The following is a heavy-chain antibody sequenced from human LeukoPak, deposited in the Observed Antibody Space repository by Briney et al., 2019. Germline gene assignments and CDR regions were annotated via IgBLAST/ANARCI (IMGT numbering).Heavy chain of an antibody. Sequence: ASVKVSCKASEYTFTNYAMHWVRQAPGQRPEWMGWINAGNGNTEYSQKFQDRVTITRDISANTAYMELSSLTSEDTAVYYCARGSYYYGSGSFMGSDYWGQGTLVTVSS. J-gene: IGHJ4*02. V-gene: IGHV1-3*01. D-gene: IGHD3-10*01. CDR1: EYTFTNYA. CDR3: ARGSYYYGSGSFMGSDY. CDR2: INAGNGNT.